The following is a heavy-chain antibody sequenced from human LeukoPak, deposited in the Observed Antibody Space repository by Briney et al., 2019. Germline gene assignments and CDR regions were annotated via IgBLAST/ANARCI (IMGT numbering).Heavy chain of an antibody. CDR1: GGSISSSNW. J-gene: IGHJ3*02. D-gene: IGHD3-22*01. CDR2: IYYSGST. V-gene: IGHV4-4*02. Sequence: PSETLSLTCAVSGGSISSSNWWRWVRQPPGKGLEWIGYIYYSGSTNYNPSLKSRVTISVDTSKNQFSLKLSSVTAADTAVYYCARDKKDYYDSSGYYYFAFDIWGQGTMVNVSS. CDR3: ARDKKDYYDSSGYYYFAFDI.